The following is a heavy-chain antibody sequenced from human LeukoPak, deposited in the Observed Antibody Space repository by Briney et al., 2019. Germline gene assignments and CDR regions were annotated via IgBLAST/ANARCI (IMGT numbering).Heavy chain of an antibody. V-gene: IGHV3-21*01. CDR1: GFTFSSYS. D-gene: IGHD2-21*02. Sequence: RGSLRLSCAASGFTFSSYSMNWVRQAPGKGLEWVSSFSSSSSYIYYADSVKGRFTISRDNAKNSLYLQMNSLRAEDTAVYYCATVNCGGDCYSPSYFDYWGQGALVTVSS. CDR2: FSSSSSYI. CDR3: ATVNCGGDCYSPSYFDY. J-gene: IGHJ4*02.